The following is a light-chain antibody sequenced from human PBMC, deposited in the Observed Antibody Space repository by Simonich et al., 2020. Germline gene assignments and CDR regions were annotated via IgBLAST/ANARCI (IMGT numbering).Light chain of an antibody. CDR2: WAS. CDR1: QSVLYSSNNTNY. Sequence: DIVMTQSPDSLAVSLGERATINCKPSQSVLYSSNNTNYLACYQQKPGQPPKLLIYWASTRESGVPDRCSGSGSGTDFTLTISSLQAEDVAVYYSQQYYSTPYTFGQGTKLEIK. V-gene: IGKV4-1*01. J-gene: IGKJ2*01. CDR3: QQYYSTPYT.